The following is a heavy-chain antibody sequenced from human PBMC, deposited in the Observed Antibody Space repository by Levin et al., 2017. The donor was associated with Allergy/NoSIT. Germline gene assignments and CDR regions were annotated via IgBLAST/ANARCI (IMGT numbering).Heavy chain of an antibody. CDR3: ARDGNWNDKSMFYYDY. CDR1: GFILSTYG. D-gene: IGHD1-1*01. Sequence: GGSLRLSCAASGFILSTYGMHWVRQAPGKGLEWVAVLTYDGTNKNYADSVRGRFTISRDSSKNTLYLQMNSLRAEDTAVYYCARDGNWNDKSMFYYDYWGQGTLVTVSS. V-gene: IGHV3-33*01. J-gene: IGHJ4*02. CDR2: LTYDGTNK.